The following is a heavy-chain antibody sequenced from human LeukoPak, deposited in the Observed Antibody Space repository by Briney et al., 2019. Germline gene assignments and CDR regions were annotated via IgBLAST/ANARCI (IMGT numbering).Heavy chain of an antibody. D-gene: IGHD6-19*01. CDR3: AKSGWAEYFQP. CDR2: IYYSGST. V-gene: IGHV4-59*01. Sequence: PSETLSLTCTVSGASISSDYWSWIRQPPGKGLEWIAYIYYSGSTNYNPSLKSRVTISADTFKNQFSLKLTSVTAADTAVYYCAKSGWAEYFQPWGQGTLVTVSS. J-gene: IGHJ1*01. CDR1: GASISSDY.